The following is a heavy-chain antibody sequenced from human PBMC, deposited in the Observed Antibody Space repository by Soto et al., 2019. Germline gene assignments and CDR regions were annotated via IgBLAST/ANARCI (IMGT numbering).Heavy chain of an antibody. CDR2: ISSSSSYI. D-gene: IGHD4-4*01. Sequence: GGSLRLSCAASGFTFSSYSMNWVRQAPGKGLEWVSSISSSSSYIYYADSVKGRLTISRDNAKNSLYLQMNSLRAEDTAVYYCARGPESTVTDYWGQGTLVTVSS. V-gene: IGHV3-21*01. CDR3: ARGPESTVTDY. CDR1: GFTFSSYS. J-gene: IGHJ4*02.